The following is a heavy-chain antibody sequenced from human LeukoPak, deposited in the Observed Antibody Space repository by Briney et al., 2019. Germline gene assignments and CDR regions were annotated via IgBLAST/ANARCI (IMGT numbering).Heavy chain of an antibody. CDR3: ARDSYTRRYFDY. J-gene: IGHJ4*02. CDR1: GYTFTGYY. D-gene: IGHD1-26*01. CDR2: INPNGGGT. V-gene: IGHV1-2*02. Sequence: ASVKVSFKASGYTFTGYYRHWVRQAPGQGLEWMGWINPNGGGTNYAQKFQGRVTMTRDTSISTAYMELSRLRSDDTAVYYCARDSYTRRYFDYWGQGTLVTVSS.